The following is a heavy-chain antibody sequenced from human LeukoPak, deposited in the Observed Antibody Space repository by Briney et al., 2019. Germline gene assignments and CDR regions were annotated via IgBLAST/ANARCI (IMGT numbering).Heavy chain of an antibody. CDR2: INPNSGGT. CDR3: ARDSGEGVLGMGY. CDR1: GYTFTGYY. D-gene: IGHD3-16*01. Sequence: GASVKVSCKASGYTFTGYYMHWVRQAPGQGLEWMGWINPNSGGTNYAQKFQGRVTMTRDTSISTAYMELSRLRSDDTAVYYCARDSGEGVLGMGYWGQGTLVTVSS. J-gene: IGHJ4*02. V-gene: IGHV1-2*02.